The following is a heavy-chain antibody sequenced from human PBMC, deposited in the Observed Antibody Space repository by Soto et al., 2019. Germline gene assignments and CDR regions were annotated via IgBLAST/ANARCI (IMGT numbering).Heavy chain of an antibody. J-gene: IGHJ5*02. CDR3: AREIPMLVQEGYCSGGSCYSGGSWFDP. CDR1: GGSISSSSYY. D-gene: IGHD2-15*01. V-gene: IGHV4-39*02. CDR2: IYYSGST. Sequence: SETLSLTCTVSGGSISSSSYYWGWIRQPPGKGLEWIGSIYYSGSTYYNPSLKSRVTISVDTSKNQFSLKLSSVTAADTAVYYCAREIPMLVQEGYCSGGSCYSGGSWFDPWGQGTLVTVSS.